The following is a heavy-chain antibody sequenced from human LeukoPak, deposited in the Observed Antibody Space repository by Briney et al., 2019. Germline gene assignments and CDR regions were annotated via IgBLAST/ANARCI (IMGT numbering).Heavy chain of an antibody. CDR3: ARDREQPYKTYYYYGMDV. D-gene: IGHD1-26*01. CDR2: INAGNGNT. CDR1: GYTFTSYA. J-gene: IGHJ6*02. V-gene: IGHV1-3*01. Sequence: ASVKVSCKASGYTFTSYAMHWVRQAPGQRLEWVGWINAGNGNTKYSQKLQGRVTITRDTSASTAYMELSSLRSEDTAVYYCARDREQPYKTYYYYGMDVWGQGTTVTVSS.